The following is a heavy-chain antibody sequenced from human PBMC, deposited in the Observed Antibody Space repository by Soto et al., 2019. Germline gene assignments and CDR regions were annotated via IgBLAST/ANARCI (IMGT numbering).Heavy chain of an antibody. D-gene: IGHD3-10*01. CDR3: ARGSELLWFGELLY. V-gene: IGHV3-64*01. J-gene: IGHJ4*02. Sequence: GGSLRLSCAASGFTFSSYAMHWVRQAPGKGLEYVSAISSNGGSTYYANSVKGRFTISRDNSKNTLYLQMGSLRAEDMAVYYCARGSELLWFGELLYWGQGTLVTVSS. CDR2: ISSNGGST. CDR1: GFTFSSYA.